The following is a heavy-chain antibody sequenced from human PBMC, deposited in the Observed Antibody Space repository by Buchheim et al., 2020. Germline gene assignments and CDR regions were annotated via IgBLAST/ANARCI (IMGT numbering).Heavy chain of an antibody. D-gene: IGHD2-15*01. V-gene: IGHV4-34*01. CDR2: INHSGST. J-gene: IGHJ6*02. Sequence: QVQLQQWGAGLLKPSETLSLTCAVYGGSFSGYYWSWIRQPPGKGLEWIGEINHSGSTNYNPSLKSRVTISVDTSKNQFSLKLSSVTAADTAVYYGARDRGAHCSGGSCYAKVSVYYYYGMDVWGQGTT. CDR3: ARDRGAHCSGGSCYAKVSVYYYYGMDV. CDR1: GGSFSGYY.